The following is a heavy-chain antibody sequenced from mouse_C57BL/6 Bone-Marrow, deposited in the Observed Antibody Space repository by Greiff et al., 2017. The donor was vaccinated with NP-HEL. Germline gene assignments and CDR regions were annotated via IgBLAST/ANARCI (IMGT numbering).Heavy chain of an antibody. V-gene: IGHV1-5*01. CDR3: TRRLRGYLAWFAY. Sequence: EVQLQQSGTVLARPGASVKMSCKTSGYTFTSYWMHWVKQRPGQGLEWIGAIYPGNSDTSYNQKFKGKAKLTAVTSASTAYMELSSLTNEDSADYYCTRRLRGYLAWFAYWGQGTLVTVSA. D-gene: IGHD2-2*01. CDR2: IYPGNSDT. J-gene: IGHJ3*01. CDR1: GYTFTSYW.